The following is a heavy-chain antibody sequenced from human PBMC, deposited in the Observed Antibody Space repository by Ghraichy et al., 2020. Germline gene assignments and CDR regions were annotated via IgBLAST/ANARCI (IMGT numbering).Heavy chain of an antibody. CDR2: ISGYNGNT. CDR3: LRQLRFGAFDP. J-gene: IGHJ5*02. Sequence: KVSCKASGYMFTSYGLSWVRQAPGQGLEWMGQISGYNGNTNYAQKFQGRVTMTIDTSTSTAYMELRSLRSDDTAVYYCLRQLRFGAFDPWGQGTLVTVSS. CDR1: GYMFTSYG. D-gene: IGHD3-10*01. V-gene: IGHV1-18*01.